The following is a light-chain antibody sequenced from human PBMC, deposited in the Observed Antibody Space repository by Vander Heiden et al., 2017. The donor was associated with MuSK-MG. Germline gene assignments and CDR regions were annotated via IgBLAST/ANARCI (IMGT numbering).Light chain of an antibody. CDR3: RTWHNSGAV. Sequence: QAVVTQPPSLPASPGTSASLTCTLRSSIDVGTYRLWWYQQKPGRPPQFRRRYHSDYDKQQGSGVPSRFSGSKDASANAGILLSSGLQAVDDSDYYCRTWHNSGAVFGGGTKLTVL. J-gene: IGLJ2*01. V-gene: IGLV5-45*01. CDR2: YHSDYDK. CDR1: SSIDVGTYR.